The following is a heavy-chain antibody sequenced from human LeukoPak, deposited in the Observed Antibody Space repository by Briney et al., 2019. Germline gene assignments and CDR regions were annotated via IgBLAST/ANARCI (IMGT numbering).Heavy chain of an antibody. Sequence: ASVKVSCKASGYTFTSYGISWVRQAPGQGLEWMGWISAYNGNTNYAQKLQGRVTMTTDTSTGTAYMELRSLRSDDTAVYYCARDQREQQLVRWGWFDPWGQGTLVTVSS. V-gene: IGHV1-18*01. D-gene: IGHD6-13*01. CDR2: ISAYNGNT. CDR1: GYTFTSYG. J-gene: IGHJ5*02. CDR3: ARDQREQQLVRWGWFDP.